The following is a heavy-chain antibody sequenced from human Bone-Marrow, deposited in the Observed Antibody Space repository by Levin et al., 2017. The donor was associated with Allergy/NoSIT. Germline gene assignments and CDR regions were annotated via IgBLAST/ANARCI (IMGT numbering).Heavy chain of an antibody. CDR3: ARGPSYYSGSGTYKPGYFDY. J-gene: IGHJ4*02. CDR1: GGDFSGYY. CDR2: ISHRGSP. D-gene: IGHD3-10*01. Sequence: SQTLSLTCGVYGGDFSGYYWAWIRQPPGKGLEWIGEISHRGSPNYNPSLKGRVTISINTSKNQFSLNLTSLTAADTTVYFCARGPSYYSGSGTYKPGYFDYWGQGTPVTVSS. V-gene: IGHV4-34*01.